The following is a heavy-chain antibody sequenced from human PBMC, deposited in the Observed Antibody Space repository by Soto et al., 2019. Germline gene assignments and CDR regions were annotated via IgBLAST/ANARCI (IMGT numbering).Heavy chain of an antibody. J-gene: IGHJ3*02. Sequence: GGSLRLSCAASGFTFSSYAMSWVRQAPGKGLEWVSAISGSGGSTYYADSVKGRFTISRDNSKNTLYLQMNSLRAEDTAVYYCAKDPHRYCSGGSCPSDAFDIWGQGTMVTVSS. CDR3: AKDPHRYCSGGSCPSDAFDI. D-gene: IGHD2-15*01. V-gene: IGHV3-23*01. CDR1: GFTFSSYA. CDR2: ISGSGGST.